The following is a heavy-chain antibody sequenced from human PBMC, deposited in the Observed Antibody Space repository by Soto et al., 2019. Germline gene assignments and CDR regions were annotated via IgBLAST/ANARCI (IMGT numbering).Heavy chain of an antibody. CDR1: GGSISSGGYY. D-gene: IGHD3-3*01. CDR2: IYYSGST. CDR3: ARDAYYDFWSGSGMDV. Sequence: SETLSLTCTVSGGSISSGGYYWSWIRQHPGKGLEWIGYIYYSGSTYYNPSLKSRVTISVDTSKNQFSLKLSSVTAADTAVYYCARDAYYDFWSGSGMDVWGQGTTVTVSS. V-gene: IGHV4-31*03. J-gene: IGHJ6*02.